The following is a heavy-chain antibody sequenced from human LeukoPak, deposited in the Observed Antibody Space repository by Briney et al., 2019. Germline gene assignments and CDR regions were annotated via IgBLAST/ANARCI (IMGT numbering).Heavy chain of an antibody. D-gene: IGHD6-13*01. V-gene: IGHV4-39*07. CDR3: ARGGGSSWYSDAFDI. CDR2: VYYSGST. Sequence: SETLSLTCTVSGGSISSISYYWAWIRQPPGKGLEWIGSVYYSGSTSYNPSLKSRVTISVDTSKNQFSLKLSSVTAADTAVYYCARGGGSSWYSDAFDIWGQGTMVTVSS. CDR1: GGSISSISYY. J-gene: IGHJ3*02.